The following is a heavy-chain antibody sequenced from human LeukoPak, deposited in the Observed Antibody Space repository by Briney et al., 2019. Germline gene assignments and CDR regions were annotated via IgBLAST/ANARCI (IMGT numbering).Heavy chain of an antibody. CDR3: ARGGGSSGYFPPLDFDY. CDR1: YASISSYY. V-gene: IGHV4-59*01. J-gene: IGHJ4*02. Sequence: SETLSLTSTVFYASISSYYWSWIRQPPGKGLEWIGYIYYSGSTNYNPSLKSRVTISVDTSKNQFSLKLSSVTAADTAVYYCARGGGSSGYFPPLDFDYWGQGTLVTVSS. CDR2: IYYSGST. D-gene: IGHD3-22*01.